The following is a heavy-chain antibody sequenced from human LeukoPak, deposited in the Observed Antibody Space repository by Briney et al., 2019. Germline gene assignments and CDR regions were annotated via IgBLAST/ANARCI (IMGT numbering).Heavy chain of an antibody. J-gene: IGHJ6*02. Sequence: SSETLSLTCAVYGGSFSGYYWSWIRQPPGKGLEWIGEINHSGSTNYNPSLKSRVTISVDTSKNQFSLKLSSVTAADTAVYYCARTGVGVVINFRVYYYYGMDVWGQGTTVTVSS. CDR1: GGSFSGYY. V-gene: IGHV4-34*01. D-gene: IGHD3-3*01. CDR3: ARTGVGVVINFRVYYYYGMDV. CDR2: INHSGST.